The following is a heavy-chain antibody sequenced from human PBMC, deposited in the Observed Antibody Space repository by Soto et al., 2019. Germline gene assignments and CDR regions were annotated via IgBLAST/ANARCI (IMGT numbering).Heavy chain of an antibody. V-gene: IGHV3-23*01. CDR1: GFTFSSYA. J-gene: IGHJ6*03. D-gene: IGHD6-13*01. CDR2: ISGGADST. Sequence: GGSLRLSCAASGFTFSSYAMSWVRQAPGKGLEWVSAISGGADSTYYADSVKGRFTISRDNSKNTLFLQMNSLRAEDTAVYYCAKCSSWSYYYMVVWGKGTTVTVSS. CDR3: AKCSSWSYYYMVV.